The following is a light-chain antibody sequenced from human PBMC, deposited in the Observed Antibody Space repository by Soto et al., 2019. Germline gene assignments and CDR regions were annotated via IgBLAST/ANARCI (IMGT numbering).Light chain of an antibody. Sequence: EVVLTQSPATLSLSPGERATLSCRASQRITSYLAWYQQRPGQAPRLLMYDATNRASGVPARFSGSKSGTDFTLTISSLQPEDFAVYFCQQYNNWPLFTFGPGTKVDIK. J-gene: IGKJ3*01. CDR2: DAT. CDR3: QQYNNWPLFT. V-gene: IGKV3-11*01. CDR1: QRITSY.